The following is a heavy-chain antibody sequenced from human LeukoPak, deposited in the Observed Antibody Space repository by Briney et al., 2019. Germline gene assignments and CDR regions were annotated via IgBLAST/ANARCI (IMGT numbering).Heavy chain of an antibody. V-gene: IGHV3-23*01. Sequence: PGGSLRLSCAASGFTFSSYAMSWVRQAPGKGLEWVSAISGDGANTFYADSVKGRFTISRDLSKSTLYLQMNSLRDEDTAVYYCARGRYYFDYWGQGTLVTVSS. CDR3: ARGRYYFDY. CDR1: GFTFSSYA. J-gene: IGHJ4*02. CDR2: ISGDGANT.